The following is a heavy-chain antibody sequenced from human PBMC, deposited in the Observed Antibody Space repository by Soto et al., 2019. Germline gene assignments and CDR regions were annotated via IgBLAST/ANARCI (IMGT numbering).Heavy chain of an antibody. J-gene: IGHJ6*02. CDR2: INHSGST. Sequence: QVQLQQWGAGLLKPSETLSLTCAVYGGSFSGYYWSWIRQPPGKGLEWIGEINHSGSTNYNPSLKSRVTRSADTSKNQFSLKLSSVTAADTAVYYCARERYSYGYGPLYYYYGMDVWGQGTTVTVSS. D-gene: IGHD5-18*01. CDR1: GGSFSGYY. V-gene: IGHV4-34*01. CDR3: ARERYSYGYGPLYYYYGMDV.